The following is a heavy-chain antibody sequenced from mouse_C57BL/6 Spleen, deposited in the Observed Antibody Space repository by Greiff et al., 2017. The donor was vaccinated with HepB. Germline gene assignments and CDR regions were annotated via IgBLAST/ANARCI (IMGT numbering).Heavy chain of an antibody. CDR1: GFTFSDYY. J-gene: IGHJ4*01. D-gene: IGHD2-1*01. Sequence: DVHLVESEGGLVQPGSSMELSCTASGFTFSDYYMAWVRQVPEKGLEWVANINFDGSSTYYLDSLKSRFIISRDNAKNLLYLQMSSLKSEDTATYYCARALLSGNYGYYALDYWGQGTSVTVSS. CDR2: INFDGSST. CDR3: ARALLSGNYGYYALDY. V-gene: IGHV5-16*01.